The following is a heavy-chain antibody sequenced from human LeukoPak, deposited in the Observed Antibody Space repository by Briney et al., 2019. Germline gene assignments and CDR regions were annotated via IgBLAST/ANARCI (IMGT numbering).Heavy chain of an antibody. D-gene: IGHD3-10*01. CDR1: GGSISSYY. CDR2: IYYSGST. CDR3: ARGGYYGSGNDFRFDP. J-gene: IGHJ5*02. V-gene: IGHV4-59*01. Sequence: SETLSLTCTVSGGSISSYYWSWIRQPPGKGLEWIGYIYYSGSTNYKPSLKSRVTISVDTSENQFSLKLNSVTAADTAVYYCARGGYYGSGNDFRFDPWGQGTLVTVSS.